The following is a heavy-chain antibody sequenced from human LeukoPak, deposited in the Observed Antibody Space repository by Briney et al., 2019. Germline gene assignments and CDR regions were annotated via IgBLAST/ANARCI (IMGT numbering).Heavy chain of an antibody. Sequence: PSETLSLTCAVYGGSFSGYYWSWIRQSPGKGLEWIGEINHSGSTNYNPSLKSRVTISVDTSKNQFSLKLSSVTAADTAVYYCASRQVGAEDYWGQGTLVTVSS. CDR3: ASRQVGAEDY. D-gene: IGHD1-26*01. J-gene: IGHJ4*02. V-gene: IGHV4-34*01. CDR2: INHSGST. CDR1: GGSFSGYY.